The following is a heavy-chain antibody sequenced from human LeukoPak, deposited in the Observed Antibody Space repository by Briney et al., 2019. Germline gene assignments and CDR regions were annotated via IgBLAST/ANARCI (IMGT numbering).Heavy chain of an antibody. Sequence: ASVKVSFKASGYTFTSYGISWVRQAPGQGLAWMGWISAYNGNTNYAQKLQGRVTMTTDTSTSTAYMEQRRLRSDVSDVSYGERDAVAARAGGGFDYWGQGTMVTVSS. D-gene: IGHD6-13*01. J-gene: IGHJ4*02. V-gene: IGHV1-18*01. CDR1: GYTFTSYG. CDR3: ERDAVAARAGGGFDY. CDR2: ISAYNGNT.